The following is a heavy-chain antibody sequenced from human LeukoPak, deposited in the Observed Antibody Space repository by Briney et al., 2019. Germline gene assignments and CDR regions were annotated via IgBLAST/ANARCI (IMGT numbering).Heavy chain of an antibody. D-gene: IGHD3-10*01. J-gene: IGHJ4*02. CDR1: GLTVSSNY. CDR2: IYSGGST. Sequence: GGSLRLSCAASGLTVSSNYMSWVRQAPGKGLEWVSVIYSGGSTYYADSVKGRFTISRDTSKNTLYLQMNSLRAEDTAVYYCAGDLSPPTYYYGAGSNYWGQGTLVTVSS. V-gene: IGHV3-66*01. CDR3: AGDLSPPTYYYGAGSNY.